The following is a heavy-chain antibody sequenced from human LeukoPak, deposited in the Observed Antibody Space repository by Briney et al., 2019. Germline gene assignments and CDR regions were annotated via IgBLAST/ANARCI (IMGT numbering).Heavy chain of an antibody. CDR2: FDPEDGET. V-gene: IGHV1-24*01. D-gene: IGHD1-26*01. CDR3: ATENLGSYSFDY. J-gene: IGHJ4*02. CDR1: GYTLTELS. Sequence: ASVKVSCKVSGYTLTELSMHWVRQAPGKGLEWMGGFDPEDGETIYAQKFQGRVTMTEDTSTDTAYMELSSLRSEDTAVYYCATENLGSYSFDYWGQGTLVTVSS.